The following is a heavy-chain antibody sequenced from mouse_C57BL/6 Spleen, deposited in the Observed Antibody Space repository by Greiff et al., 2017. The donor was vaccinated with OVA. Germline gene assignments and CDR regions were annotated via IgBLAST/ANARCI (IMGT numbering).Heavy chain of an antibody. Sequence: EVKLVESGPGLVKPSQSLSLTCSVTGYSITSGYYWNWIRQFPGNKLEWMGYISYDGSNNYNPSLKNRISITRDTSKNQFFLKLNSVTTEDTATYYCARDGNSNYFDYWGQGTTLTVSS. CDR1: GYSITSGYY. CDR2: ISYDGSN. J-gene: IGHJ2*01. V-gene: IGHV3-6*01. CDR3: ARDGNSNYFDY. D-gene: IGHD2-5*01.